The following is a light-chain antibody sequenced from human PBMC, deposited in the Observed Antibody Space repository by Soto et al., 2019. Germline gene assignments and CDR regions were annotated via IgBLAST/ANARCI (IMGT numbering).Light chain of an antibody. CDR2: AAS. CDR3: QQSYIMPFA. J-gene: IGKJ3*01. CDR1: QSINTY. V-gene: IGKV1-39*01. Sequence: DIQMTQSPSSLSASVGDRVTITCRASQSINTYLNWYQQKPGQAPKLLIFAASSLQSGVPSRFSGSGSETDFTLTISSLQPDDFATYYCQQSYIMPFAFGPGTKVDIK.